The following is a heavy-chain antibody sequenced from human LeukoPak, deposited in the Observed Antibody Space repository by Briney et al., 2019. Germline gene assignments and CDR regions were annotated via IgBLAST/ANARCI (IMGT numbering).Heavy chain of an antibody. D-gene: IGHD6-13*01. CDR3: AKTSYTSSWSDIDY. Sequence: GGSLRLSCAVSRFSFSSYAMSWVRQAPGKGLEWVSAISDSGGKTYYADSVKGRFTISRDNSKNTLYLQMNSLRAEDTAIYYCAKTSYTSSWSDIDYWGQGTLVTVSS. CDR2: ISDSGGKT. CDR1: RFSFSSYA. V-gene: IGHV3-23*01. J-gene: IGHJ4*02.